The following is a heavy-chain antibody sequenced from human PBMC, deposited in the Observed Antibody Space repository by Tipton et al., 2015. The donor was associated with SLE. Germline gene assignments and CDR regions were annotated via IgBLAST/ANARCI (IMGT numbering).Heavy chain of an antibody. D-gene: IGHD3-22*01. V-gene: IGHV4-34*01. CDR2: INHSGST. J-gene: IGHJ4*02. Sequence: TLSLTCAVYGGSFSGYYWSWIRQPPGKGLEWIGEINHSGSTNYNPSLKSRVTISVDTSKNQFSLKLSSVTAADTAVHYCAIGPGDDYYDSSGPFDYWGQGTLVTVSS. CDR3: AIGPGDDYYDSSGPFDY. CDR1: GGSFSGYY.